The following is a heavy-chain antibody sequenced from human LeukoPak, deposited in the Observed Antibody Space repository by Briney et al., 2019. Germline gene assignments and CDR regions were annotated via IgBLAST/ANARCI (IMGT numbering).Heavy chain of an antibody. CDR2: VDPEDGET. D-gene: IGHD3-22*01. CDR1: GYTFTDYY. J-gene: IGHJ3*02. V-gene: IGHV1-69-2*01. Sequence: ATVKLSCKVSGYTFTDYYMHWVQQAPGKGLEWMGLVDPEDGETIYAEEFQGRVTITADTSTDTAYMELSSLRSEDTAVYYCATGHYYRGAFDIWGQGTMVTVSS. CDR3: ATGHYYRGAFDI.